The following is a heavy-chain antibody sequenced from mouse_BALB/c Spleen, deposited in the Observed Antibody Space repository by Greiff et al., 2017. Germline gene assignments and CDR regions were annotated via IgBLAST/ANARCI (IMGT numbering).Heavy chain of an antibody. CDR2: ISDGGSYT. CDR3: ARGLGLDY. Sequence: EVKLVESGGGLVKPGGSLKLSCAASGFTFSDYYMYWVRQTPEKRLEWVATISDGGSYTYYPDSVKGRFTISRDNAKNNLYLQMSSLKSEDTAMYYCARGLGLDYWGQGTSVTVSS. V-gene: IGHV5-4*02. D-gene: IGHD3-3*01. J-gene: IGHJ4*01. CDR1: GFTFSDYY.